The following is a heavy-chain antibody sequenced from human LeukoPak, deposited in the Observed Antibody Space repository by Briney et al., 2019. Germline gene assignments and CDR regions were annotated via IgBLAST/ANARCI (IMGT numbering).Heavy chain of an antibody. J-gene: IGHJ5*02. V-gene: IGHV4-4*07. CDR1: GGSISSYY. CDR3: ARDLAGYCTNGVCRNWFDP. Sequence: PSETLSLTCTVSGGSISSYYWSWIRQPAGKGLEWIGRIYTSGSTNYNPSLKSRVTMSVDTSKNQFSLKLSSVTAADTAVYYCARDLAGYCTNGVCRNWFDPWGQGTLVTVSS. CDR2: IYTSGST. D-gene: IGHD2-8*01.